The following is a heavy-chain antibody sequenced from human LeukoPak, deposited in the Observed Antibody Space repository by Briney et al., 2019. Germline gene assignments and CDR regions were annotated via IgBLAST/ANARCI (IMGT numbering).Heavy chain of an antibody. D-gene: IGHD1-14*01. CDR1: GFTFSSYW. CDR3: AREVWGPEY. J-gene: IGHJ4*02. Sequence: GGSLRLSCAASGFTFSSYWMSWVRQAPGKGLEWVGNIKQDGSDKNYMDSVKGRFTISRDNTKNSVYLQMGSLRAEDTAVYYCAREVWGPEYWGQGTLVTVSS. V-gene: IGHV3-7*01. CDR2: IKQDGSDK.